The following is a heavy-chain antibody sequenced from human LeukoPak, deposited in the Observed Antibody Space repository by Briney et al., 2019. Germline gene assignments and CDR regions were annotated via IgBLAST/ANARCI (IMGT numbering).Heavy chain of an antibody. J-gene: IGHJ4*02. V-gene: IGHV3-73*01. CDR2: IRSTANGYAT. CDR1: GFTFSRYA. D-gene: IGHD3-10*01. CDR3: TGNYYGSGSYADFDY. Sequence: GGSLRLSCAASGFTFSRYAMHWVRQASGKGLEWVGRIRSTANGYATAYAASVKGRFPISRDDSKNTAYLQMDSLKTEDTAVYYCTGNYYGSGSYADFDYWGQGTLVTVSS.